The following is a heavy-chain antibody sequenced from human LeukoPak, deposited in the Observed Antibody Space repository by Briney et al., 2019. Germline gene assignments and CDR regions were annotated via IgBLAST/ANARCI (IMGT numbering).Heavy chain of an antibody. CDR3: VEGSGYFDY. CDR1: GFTFSSYA. D-gene: IGHD3-10*01. V-gene: IGHV3-64D*06. J-gene: IGHJ4*02. CDR2: ISDKGAGT. Sequence: GGSLRLSCSASGFTFSSYAMHWVRQAPGKGLEYVSAISDKGAGTYYSDSVTGRFTISRDNSKNTLYLQMSSLRPEDTAVYYCVEGSGYFDYWGQGTLVTVSS.